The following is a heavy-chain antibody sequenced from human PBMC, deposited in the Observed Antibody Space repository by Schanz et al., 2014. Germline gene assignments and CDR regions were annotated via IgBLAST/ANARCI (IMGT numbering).Heavy chain of an antibody. CDR3: ARDGYSVVVISPTESFDI. V-gene: IGHV3-23*01. Sequence: EAQLLESGGGLVQPGGSLRLSCAASGFAVDNYYMSCVRQAPGKGLEWVSAISASGGTTYYADSVTGRFTISRDNAKNTLYLQMNTLRAEDTAVYYCARDGYSVVVISPTESFDIWGQGTMVTVSP. CDR1: GFAVDNYY. J-gene: IGHJ3*02. D-gene: IGHD2-21*01. CDR2: ISASGGTT.